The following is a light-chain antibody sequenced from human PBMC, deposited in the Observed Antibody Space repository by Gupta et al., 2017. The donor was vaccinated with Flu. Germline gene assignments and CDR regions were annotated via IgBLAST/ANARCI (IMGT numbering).Light chain of an antibody. J-gene: IGKJ4*01. CDR1: QVLPRQ. CDR2: PAS. Sequence: SPSSVSASVGDRVTVTCRASQVLPRQLGWYQQKPGKAPKLLIYPASTLQGGVPSRFSGSGSETDFTLTITSLQPEDVATYYCQQAYSIPRTFGGGSKVEIK. CDR3: QQAYSIPRT. V-gene: IGKV1-12*01.